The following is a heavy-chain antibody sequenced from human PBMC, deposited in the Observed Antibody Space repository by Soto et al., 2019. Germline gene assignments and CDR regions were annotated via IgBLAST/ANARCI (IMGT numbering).Heavy chain of an antibody. CDR1: GFTFSDYY. J-gene: IGHJ5*02. D-gene: IGHD1-1*01. CDR3: ARWNGGFDP. CDR2: INHDGSAK. Sequence: EEQLVESGGGLVQPGGSLRLSCAASGFTFSDYYMSWVRQAPGKGLEWVANINHDGSAKSYVDSVRGRFTISRDNGNNSLSLQMERLRAEDTAVYYCARWNGGFDPWGQGTLVTVSS. V-gene: IGHV3-7*05.